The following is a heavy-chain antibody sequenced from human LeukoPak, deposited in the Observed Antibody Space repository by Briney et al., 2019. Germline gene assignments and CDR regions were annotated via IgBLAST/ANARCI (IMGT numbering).Heavy chain of an antibody. CDR2: IKEDGSEK. J-gene: IGHJ4*02. CDR3: ARVAGSKSIDS. V-gene: IGHV3-7*05. D-gene: IGHD2-15*01. CDR1: GFTFRSYW. Sequence: GGSLRLACAASGFTFRSYWMSWVRQAPGKGLEWVANIKEDGSEKYYVDSVKGRFTISRDNAKNSLYLQMDSLRAEDTAVYYCARVAGSKSIDSWGQGTLVTVSS.